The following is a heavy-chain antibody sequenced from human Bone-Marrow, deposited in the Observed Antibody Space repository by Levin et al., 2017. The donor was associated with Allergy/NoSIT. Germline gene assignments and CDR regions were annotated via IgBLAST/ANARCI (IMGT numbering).Heavy chain of an antibody. Sequence: SETLSLTCTVSGGSISSSSYYWGWIRQPPGKGLEWIGSIYYSGSTYYNPSLKSRVTISVDTSKNQFSLKLSSVTAADTAVYYCARDSGGPDYWGQGTLVTVSS. CDR1: GGSISSSSYY. J-gene: IGHJ4*02. CDR2: IYYSGST. V-gene: IGHV4-39*07. D-gene: IGHD3-16*01. CDR3: ARDSGGPDY.